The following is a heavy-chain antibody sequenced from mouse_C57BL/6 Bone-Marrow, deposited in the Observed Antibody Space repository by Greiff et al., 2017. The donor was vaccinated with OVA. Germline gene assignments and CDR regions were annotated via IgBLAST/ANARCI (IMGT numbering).Heavy chain of an antibody. CDR2: INPYNGGT. CDR3: ARGGLLPAY. CDR1: GYTFTDYY. D-gene: IGHD2-3*01. Sequence: VQLKQSGPVLVKPGASVKMSCKASGYTFTDYYMHWVKQSHGKSLEWIGVINPYNGGTSYNQKFKGKATLTVDKSSSTAYMELNSLTSEDSAVYYCARGGLLPAYWGQGTLVTVSA. V-gene: IGHV1-19*01. J-gene: IGHJ3*01.